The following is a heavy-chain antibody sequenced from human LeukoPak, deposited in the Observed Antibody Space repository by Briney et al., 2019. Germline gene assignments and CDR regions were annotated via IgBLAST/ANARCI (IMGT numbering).Heavy chain of an antibody. D-gene: IGHD1-26*01. V-gene: IGHV1-69*05. CDR2: IIPIFGTA. CDR3: ARAYDSWSYVFDY. CDR1: GGTFSSYA. Sequence: ASVKVSCKSSGGTFSSYAISWVRQAPGQGLEWMGGIIPIFGTANYAQKFQGRVTINTDQSTSTDYMELSSLRGEDTAVYFCARAYDSWSYVFDYWGQGTLVTVSS. J-gene: IGHJ4*02.